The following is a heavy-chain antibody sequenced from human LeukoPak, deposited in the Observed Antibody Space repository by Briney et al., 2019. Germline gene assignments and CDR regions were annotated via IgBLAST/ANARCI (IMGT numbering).Heavy chain of an antibody. V-gene: IGHV4-30-2*01. Sequence: SETLSLTCAVSGGSISSGGYSWSWIRQPPGKGLEWIGYIYHSGSTYYNPSLKSRVTISVDRSKNQFSLKLSSVTAADTAVYYCARGRKRYFDWLLSFEYYFDYWGQGTLVTVSS. CDR1: GGSISSGGYS. CDR3: ARGRKRYFDWLLSFEYYFDY. D-gene: IGHD3-9*01. J-gene: IGHJ4*02. CDR2: IYHSGST.